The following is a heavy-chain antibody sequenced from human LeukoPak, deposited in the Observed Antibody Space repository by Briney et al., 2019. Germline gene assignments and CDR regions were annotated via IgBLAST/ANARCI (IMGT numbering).Heavy chain of an antibody. Sequence: SETLSLTCSVSGGSISRSSYYWGWIRQPPGKGLEWIGSIYYSGSTYYNPSLKSRVTISVDTSKNQFSLKLSSVTAADTAVYYCARFSIEAANYFDYWGQGTLVTVSS. D-gene: IGHD1-26*01. CDR2: IYYSGST. J-gene: IGHJ4*02. V-gene: IGHV4-39*01. CDR1: GGSISRSSYY. CDR3: ARFSIEAANYFDY.